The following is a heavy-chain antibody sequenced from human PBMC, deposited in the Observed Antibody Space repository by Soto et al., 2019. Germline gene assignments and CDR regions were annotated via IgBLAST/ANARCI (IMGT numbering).Heavy chain of an antibody. Sequence: SVKVSCKASGGTFSSYAISWVRQAPGQGLEWMGGIIPIFGTANYAQKFQGRVTITADESTSTAYMELSSLRSEDTAVYYCARDFLAAAGFFYGMDVWGQGTTVTAP. CDR1: GGTFSSYA. J-gene: IGHJ6*02. V-gene: IGHV1-69*13. D-gene: IGHD6-13*01. CDR3: ARDFLAAAGFFYGMDV. CDR2: IIPIFGTA.